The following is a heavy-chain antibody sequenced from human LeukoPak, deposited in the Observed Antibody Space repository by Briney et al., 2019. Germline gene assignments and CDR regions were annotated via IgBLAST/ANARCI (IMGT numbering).Heavy chain of an antibody. Sequence: GGSLRLSCAASGFTFRTYGMNWVRQALGKGLEWVSVIIGSVGTYYEASVKGRFTISRDNSTTSLACQMHSRRAEEAPAWYCAKDVTYGEYAGGDTFDICVQGTMVTVSS. CDR2: IIGSVGT. V-gene: IGHV3-23*01. D-gene: IGHD4-17*01. CDR1: GFTFRTYG. CDR3: AKDVTYGEYAGGDTFDI. J-gene: IGHJ3*02.